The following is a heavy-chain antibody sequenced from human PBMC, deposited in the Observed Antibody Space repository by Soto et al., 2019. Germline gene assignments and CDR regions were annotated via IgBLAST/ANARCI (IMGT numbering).Heavy chain of an antibody. D-gene: IGHD3-22*01. CDR1: GDSITSISNRGDY. CDR2: VYYTGYA. Sequence: QVQLQESGPGLVKPSETLSLSCSVSGDSITSISNRGDYWGWIRQAPGKGLEWMGSVYYTGYAFYSPSRKSRRTKAVDTSRNELSRKLRSVTAADTAVFFWARHPREYEDSSGYFDYWGRGTLVTVSS. CDR3: ARHPREYEDSSGYFDY. V-gene: IGHV4-39*01. J-gene: IGHJ4*02.